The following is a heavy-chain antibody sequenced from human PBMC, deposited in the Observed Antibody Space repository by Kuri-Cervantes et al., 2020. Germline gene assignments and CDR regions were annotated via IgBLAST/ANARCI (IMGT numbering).Heavy chain of an antibody. D-gene: IGHD2-21*01. CDR3: ARGWGGMYYFDY. V-gene: IGHV3-72*01. CDR1: GFTFSDHY. CDR2: SRNKANSYTT. Sequence: GESLKISCAASGFTFSDHYMDWVRQAPGKGLEWVGRSRNKANSYTTEYAASVKGRFTISRDDSQNSLYLQMNSLKTEDTAVYYCARGWGGMYYFDYWGQGTLVTVSS. J-gene: IGHJ4*02.